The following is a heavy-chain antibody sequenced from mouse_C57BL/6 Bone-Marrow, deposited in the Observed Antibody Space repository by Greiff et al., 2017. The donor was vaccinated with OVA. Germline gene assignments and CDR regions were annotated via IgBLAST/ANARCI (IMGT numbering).Heavy chain of an antibody. J-gene: IGHJ2*01. CDR1: GYTFTSYW. CDR3: ARWDYGSSYGY. V-gene: IGHV1-64*01. CDR2: IHPNSGST. Sequence: QVQLQQSGAELVRPGASVKMSCKASGYTFTSYWMHWVKQRPGQGLEWIGMIHPNSGSTNYNEKFKSKATLTVDKSSSTAYMQLSSLTSEDSAVYYCARWDYGSSYGYWGQGTTLTVSS. D-gene: IGHD1-1*01.